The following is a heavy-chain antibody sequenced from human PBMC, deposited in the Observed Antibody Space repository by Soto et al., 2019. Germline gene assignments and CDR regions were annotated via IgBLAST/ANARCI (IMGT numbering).Heavy chain of an antibody. J-gene: IGHJ4*02. Sequence: QVQLQESGPGLVKPSETLSLTCTVSGGSISSYYWSWIRQPPGKGLEWIGYIYYSGSTNYNPSLKSRVTISVDTSKNQFSLKLSSVTAADTAVYHCARLFGCTNGVCYTYYFDYWGQGTLVTVSS. D-gene: IGHD2-8*01. CDR2: IYYSGST. CDR3: ARLFGCTNGVCYTYYFDY. CDR1: GGSISSYY. V-gene: IGHV4-59*08.